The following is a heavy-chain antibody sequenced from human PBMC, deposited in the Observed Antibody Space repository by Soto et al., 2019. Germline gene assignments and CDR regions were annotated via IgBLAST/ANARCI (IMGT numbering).Heavy chain of an antibody. CDR1: GGSFSGYY. V-gene: IGHV4-34*01. Sequence: SETLSLTCAVYGGSFSGYYWSWIRQPPGKGLEWIGEINHSGSTNYNPSLKSRVTISVDTSKNQFSLKLSSVTAADTAVYYCAKIVVVPAARKLYYYYYYMDVWGKGTTVTVSS. CDR3: AKIVVVPAARKLYYYYYYMDV. J-gene: IGHJ6*03. D-gene: IGHD2-2*01. CDR2: INHSGST.